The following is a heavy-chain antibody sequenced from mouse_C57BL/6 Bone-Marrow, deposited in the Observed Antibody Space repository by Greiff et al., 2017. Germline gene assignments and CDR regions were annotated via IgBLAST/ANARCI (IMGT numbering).Heavy chain of an antibody. Sequence: EVKLQQSGPVLVKPGASVKMSCKASGYTFTDYYMNWVKQSHGKSLEWIGVINPYNGGTSYNQKFKGKATLTVDKSSSTAYMELNSLTSEASAVYYCARGGFTTVALYYFDYWGQGTTLTVSS. CDR1: GYTFTDYY. J-gene: IGHJ2*01. V-gene: IGHV1-19*01. D-gene: IGHD1-1*01. CDR3: ARGGFTTVALYYFDY. CDR2: INPYNGGT.